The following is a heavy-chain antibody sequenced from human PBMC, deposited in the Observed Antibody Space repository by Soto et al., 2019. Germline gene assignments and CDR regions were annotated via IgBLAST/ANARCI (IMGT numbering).Heavy chain of an antibody. D-gene: IGHD6-13*01. CDR3: ARAEGDSSSWYFAY. J-gene: IGHJ4*02. CDR2: ISYDGSNK. CDR1: GFTFSSYA. Sequence: QVQLVESGGGVVQPGRSLRLSCAASGFTFSSYAMHWVRQAPGKGLEWVAVISYDGSNKYYADSVKGRFTISRDNSKNTLYLQMDGLRAEDTAVYDCARAEGDSSSWYFAYWGQGTLVTVSS. V-gene: IGHV3-30-3*01.